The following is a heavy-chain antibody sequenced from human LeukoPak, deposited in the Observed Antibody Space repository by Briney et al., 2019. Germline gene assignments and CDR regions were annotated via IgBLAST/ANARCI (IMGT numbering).Heavy chain of an antibody. CDR3: ARDLDDILTGYPGGMDV. V-gene: IGHV1-18*01. D-gene: IGHD3-9*01. J-gene: IGHJ6*02. CDR1: GYTFISYG. Sequence: ASVKVSCKASGYTFISYGINWVRQAPGQGLEWMGWISPYNGNTNYAQKLQGRVTMTTDTSTSTAYMELRSLRSDDTAVYYCARDLDDILTGYPGGMDVWGQGTTVTVSS. CDR2: ISPYNGNT.